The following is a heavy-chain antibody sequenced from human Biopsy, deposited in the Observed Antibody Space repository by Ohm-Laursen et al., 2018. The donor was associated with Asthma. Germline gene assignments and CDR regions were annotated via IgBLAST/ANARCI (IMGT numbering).Heavy chain of an antibody. CDR2: ISSLSRYK. V-gene: IGHV3-21*01. J-gene: IGHJ4*01. CDR3: ARDFTIGSGSPFHF. Sequence: LSLTCAAPGFDFSDYTMNWVRQAPGKGLEWVSSISSLSRYKYYSDSLRGRVTISRDNAKSSLHLQMSSLRAEDTAVYFCARDFTIGSGSPFHFWGPGTLVTVSS. D-gene: IGHD3-10*01. CDR1: GFDFSDYT.